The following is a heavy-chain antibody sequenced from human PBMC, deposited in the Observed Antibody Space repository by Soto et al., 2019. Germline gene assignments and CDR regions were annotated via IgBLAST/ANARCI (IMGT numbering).Heavy chain of an antibody. CDR2: NYLDDDK. J-gene: IGHJ5*02. D-gene: IGHD3-10*01. CDR3: AHIPNYYQYNWFDP. CDR1: GFSLSTSGVG. V-gene: IGHV2-5*02. Sequence: SGPTLVNPPQTLTLTCTFSGFSLSTSGVGVGWIRQPPGKALECLALNYLDDDKRYSPSLKSRLTITKDTSKNQVVLTMTNMDPVDTATYYCAHIPNYYQYNWFDPWGQGTLVTVSS.